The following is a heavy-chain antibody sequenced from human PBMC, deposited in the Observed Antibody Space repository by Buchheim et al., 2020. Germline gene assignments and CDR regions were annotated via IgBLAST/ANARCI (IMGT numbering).Heavy chain of an antibody. J-gene: IGHJ4*02. CDR1: GYSFTTFD. CDR2: ISPSDGST. Sequence: QVQMVQSGAEVKKPGASVKVSCKALGYSFTTFDTHWVRQAPGQGLEWLGRISPSDGSTTLAQKLHGRIIMTRDTSTNTVYMELSSLRSEDTAIYYCARGRDSSSWSFDYWGQGTL. CDR3: ARGRDSSSWSFDY. D-gene: IGHD6-13*01. V-gene: IGHV1-46*01.